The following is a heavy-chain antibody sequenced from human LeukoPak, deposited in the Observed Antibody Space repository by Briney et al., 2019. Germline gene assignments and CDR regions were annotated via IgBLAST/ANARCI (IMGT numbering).Heavy chain of an antibody. V-gene: IGHV4-59*01. D-gene: IGHD1-1*01. CDR3: ARGDDRFVFDY. CDR2: IYYSGST. CDR1: GGSISSYY. Sequence: SETLSLTCTVSGGSISSYYWSWIRQPPGKGLEWIGYIYYSGSTNYNPSLKSRVTISVDTSKNQFSLKLSSVAAADTAVYYCARGDDRFVFDYWGQGTLVTVSS. J-gene: IGHJ4*02.